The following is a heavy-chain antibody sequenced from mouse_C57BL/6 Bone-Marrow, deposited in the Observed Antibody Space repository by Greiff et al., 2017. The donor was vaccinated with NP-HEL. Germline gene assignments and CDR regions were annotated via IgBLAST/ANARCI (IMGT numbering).Heavy chain of an antibody. Sequence: VQLQQSGAELVRPGASVKLSCTASGFNIKDDYMHWVKQRPEQGLEWIGWIDPENGDTEYASKFQGKATITADTSSNTAYLQLSSLTSEDTAVYYCTPYYGYYVGFAYWGQGTLVTVSA. CDR1: GFNIKDDY. CDR2: IDPENGDT. D-gene: IGHD2-3*01. CDR3: TPYYGYYVGFAY. J-gene: IGHJ3*01. V-gene: IGHV14-4*01.